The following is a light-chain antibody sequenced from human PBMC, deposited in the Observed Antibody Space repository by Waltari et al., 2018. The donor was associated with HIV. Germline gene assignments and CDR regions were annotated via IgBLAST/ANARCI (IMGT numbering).Light chain of an antibody. CDR1: QSVSKNY. CDR3: QQYGSSPCT. V-gene: IGKV3-20*01. Sequence: IVLTQSPGTLSLSPGARATLSCRPSQSVSKNYLAWYQQKSGQAPRLLIYGASSRATGIADRFSGSGSGTDFTLTISRLEPEDFAVYYCQQYGSSPCTFGPGTKVDVK. J-gene: IGKJ3*01. CDR2: GAS.